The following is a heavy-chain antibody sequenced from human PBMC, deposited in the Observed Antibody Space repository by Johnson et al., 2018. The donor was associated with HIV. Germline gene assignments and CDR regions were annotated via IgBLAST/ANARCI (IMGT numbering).Heavy chain of an antibody. Sequence: QVQLVESGGGVVRPGGSLRLSCAASGFTFSSYAMHWVRQAPGKGLEWVAVISYDGSNKYYADSVKCRSTISRDNVKNSLYLQMNILRAEDTAVYYCARAPEVRGVDAFDVWGQGTMVTVSS. CDR1: GFTFSSYA. V-gene: IGHV3-30*04. CDR2: ISYDGSNK. J-gene: IGHJ3*01. D-gene: IGHD3-10*01. CDR3: ARAPEVRGVDAFDV.